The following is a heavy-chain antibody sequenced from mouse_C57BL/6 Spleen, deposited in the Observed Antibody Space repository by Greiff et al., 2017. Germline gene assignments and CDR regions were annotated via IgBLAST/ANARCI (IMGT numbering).Heavy chain of an antibody. V-gene: IGHV1-82*01. CDR1: GYAFSSSW. CDR3: ARALLLLYYAMDY. Sequence: VQLQQSGPELVKPGASVKISCKASGYAFSSSWMNWVKQRPGKGLEWIGRIYPGDGDTNYNGKFKGKATLTADKSSSTAYMQLSSLTSEDSAVYFCARALLLLYYAMDYWGQGTSVTVSS. J-gene: IGHJ4*01. CDR2: IYPGDGDT. D-gene: IGHD2-12*01.